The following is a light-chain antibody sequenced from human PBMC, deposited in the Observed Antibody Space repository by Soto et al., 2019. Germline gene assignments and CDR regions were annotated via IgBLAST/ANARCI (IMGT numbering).Light chain of an antibody. CDR3: QQYGDWPPET. J-gene: IGKJ2*01. Sequence: EVVLTQSPATLSVSPGDRATLSCRASQSVSRNLAWYQKKPGQAPRRLIYGASTRATGVQASFSGSGSATEFTLSISSLQSEDVAVYYCQQYGDWPPETFGQGTKLEI. CDR1: QSVSRN. V-gene: IGKV3-15*01. CDR2: GAS.